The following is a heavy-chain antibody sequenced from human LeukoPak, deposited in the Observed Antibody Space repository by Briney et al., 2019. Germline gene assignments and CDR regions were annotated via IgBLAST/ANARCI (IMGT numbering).Heavy chain of an antibody. V-gene: IGHV1-69*04. CDR1: GGTFSSYA. CDR3: ARPLSDIVVVPAAMWDYYYGMDV. J-gene: IGHJ6*02. D-gene: IGHD2-2*01. Sequence: ASVKVSCKASGGTFSSYAISWVRQAPGQGLEWMGRIIPILGIANYTQKFQGRVTITADKSTSTAYMELSSLRSEDTAVYYCARPLSDIVVVPAAMWDYYYGMDVCGQGTTVTVSS. CDR2: IIPILGIA.